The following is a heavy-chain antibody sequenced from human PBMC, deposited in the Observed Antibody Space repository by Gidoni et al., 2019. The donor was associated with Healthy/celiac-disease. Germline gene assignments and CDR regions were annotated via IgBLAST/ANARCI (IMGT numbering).Heavy chain of an antibody. CDR2: IYHSGST. J-gene: IGHJ4*02. D-gene: IGHD6-19*01. V-gene: IGHV4-4*02. CDR1: GGSISSSNW. CDR3: ARDRDSSGWYAGGPARSIDY. Sequence: QVQLQESGPGPVKPSGTLSLTCAVSGGSISSSNWWSWVRQPPGKGLEWIGEIYHSGSTNYNPSLKSRVTISVDKSKNQFSLKLSSVTAADTAVYYCARDRDSSGWYAGGPARSIDYWGQGTLVTVSS.